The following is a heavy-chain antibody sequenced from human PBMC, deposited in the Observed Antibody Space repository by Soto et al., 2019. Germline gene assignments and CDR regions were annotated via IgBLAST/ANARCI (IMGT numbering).Heavy chain of an antibody. CDR3: ARGGPLYYYLYLDV. CDR2: IWYDGSNK. CDR1: GFTFSSYG. V-gene: IGHV3-33*01. J-gene: IGHJ6*03. Sequence: GGSLRLSCAASGFTFSSYGMHWVRQAPGKGLEWVAVIWYDGSNKYYADSVKGQVTLSADKSISTAYLQWISLKASDTAMYYCARGGPLYYYLYLDVWGKGTTVTVS.